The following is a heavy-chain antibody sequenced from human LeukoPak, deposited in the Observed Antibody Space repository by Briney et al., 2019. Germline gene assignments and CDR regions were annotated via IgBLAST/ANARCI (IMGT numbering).Heavy chain of an antibody. CDR3: ARGLGSSSSYYYYMDV. CDR2: MNPNSGNT. D-gene: IGHD6-6*01. J-gene: IGHJ6*03. V-gene: IGHV1-8*03. Sequence: ASVKVSCKASGYTFTSYGINWVRQATGQGLEWMGWMNPNSGNTGYAQKFQGRVTITRNTSISTAYMELSSLRSEDTAVYYCARGLGSSSSYYYYMDVWGKGTTVTVSS. CDR1: GYTFTSYG.